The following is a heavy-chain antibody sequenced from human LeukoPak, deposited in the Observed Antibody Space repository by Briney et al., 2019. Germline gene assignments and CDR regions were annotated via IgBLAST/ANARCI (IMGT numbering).Heavy chain of an antibody. J-gene: IGHJ4*02. Sequence: GASVKVSCKASGYTLSTYTMHWLRQAPGQRPEWMGCIYAGNGNVKYSQNFQARVTITRDTSASTAYMELSSLRSEDTAVYYCARDPTSWSSGSYPYYFDYWGQGTLVTVSS. V-gene: IGHV1-3*01. CDR1: GYTLSTYT. CDR2: IYAGNGNV. D-gene: IGHD3-10*01. CDR3: ARDPTSWSSGSYPYYFDY.